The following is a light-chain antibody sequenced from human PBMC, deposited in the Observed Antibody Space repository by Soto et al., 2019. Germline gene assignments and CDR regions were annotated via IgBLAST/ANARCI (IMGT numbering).Light chain of an antibody. Sequence: QSFLTQPRSVSGSPGQSVTISCTGTRSDVGGYNYVSWFQQHPDKAPKLMIYDVTKRPSGVPDRFSGSKSGNTASLTISGLQAEDEADYYCCSYVGNYSWLFGGGTKLTVL. CDR1: RSDVGGYNY. V-gene: IGLV2-11*01. J-gene: IGLJ2*01. CDR3: CSYVGNYSWL. CDR2: DVT.